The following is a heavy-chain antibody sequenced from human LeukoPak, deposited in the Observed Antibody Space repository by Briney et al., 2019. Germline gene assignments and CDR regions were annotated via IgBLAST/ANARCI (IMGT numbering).Heavy chain of an antibody. CDR1: GGSVSSGSYY. J-gene: IGHJ6*02. CDR2: IYYSGST. Sequence: PSETLSLTCTVSGGSVSSGSYYWSWIRQPPGKGLEWIGYIYYSGSTNYNPSLKSRVTISVDTSKNQFSLKLSSVTAADTAVYYCARRKRYCSGGSCSNPYYYYYGMDVWGQGTTVTVSS. V-gene: IGHV4-61*01. CDR3: ARRKRYCSGGSCSNPYYYYYGMDV. D-gene: IGHD2-15*01.